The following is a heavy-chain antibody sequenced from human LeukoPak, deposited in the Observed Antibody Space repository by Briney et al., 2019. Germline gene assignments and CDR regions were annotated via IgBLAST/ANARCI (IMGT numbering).Heavy chain of an antibody. CDR1: GGSISSGGYY. D-gene: IGHD4-17*01. CDR3: ARDLSQDGDYVNAFDI. V-gene: IGHV4-31*03. CDR2: IYYSGST. J-gene: IGHJ3*02. Sequence: SETLSLTCTVSGGSISSGGYYWSWIRQHPGKGLEWIGYIYYSGSTYYNPSLKSRVTISVDTSKNQFSLKLSSVTAADTAVYYCARDLSQDGDYVNAFDIWGQGTIVTVSS.